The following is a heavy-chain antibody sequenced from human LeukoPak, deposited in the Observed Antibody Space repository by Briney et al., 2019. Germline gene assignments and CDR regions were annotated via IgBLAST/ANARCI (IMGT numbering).Heavy chain of an antibody. CDR1: GFTFSSYA. Sequence: GGSLRLSCAASGFTFSSYAMSWVRQAPGKGLEWVSAISGSGGSTYYADSVKGRFTISRDNSKNTLYLQMNSLRAEDTAVYYCAKEHSSQNYYDCSGYYYGDFDYWGQGTLVTVSS. J-gene: IGHJ4*02. V-gene: IGHV3-23*01. D-gene: IGHD3-22*01. CDR3: AKEHSSQNYYDCSGYYYGDFDY. CDR2: ISGSGGST.